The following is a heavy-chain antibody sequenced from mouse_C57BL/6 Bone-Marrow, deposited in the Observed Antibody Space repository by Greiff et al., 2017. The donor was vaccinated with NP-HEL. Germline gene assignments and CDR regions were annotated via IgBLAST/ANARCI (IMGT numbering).Heavy chain of an antibody. D-gene: IGHD2-4*01. CDR2: IYPRSGNT. V-gene: IGHV1-81*01. J-gene: IGHJ3*01. CDR3: ARIPYDYVLGFAY. Sequence: QVQLKESGAELARPGASVKLSCKASGYTFTSYGISWVKQRTGQGLEWIGEIYPRSGNTYYNEKFKGKATLTADKSSSTAYMELRSLTSEDSAVYFCARIPYDYVLGFAYWGQGTLVTVSA. CDR1: GYTFTSYG.